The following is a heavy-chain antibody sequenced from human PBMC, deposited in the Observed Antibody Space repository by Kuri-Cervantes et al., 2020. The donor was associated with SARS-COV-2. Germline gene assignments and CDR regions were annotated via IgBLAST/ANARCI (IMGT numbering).Heavy chain of an antibody. J-gene: IGHJ5*02. CDR2: IIPIFGIA. Sequence: SVKVSCKASGGTFSSYAISWVRQAPGQGLEWMGGIIPIFGIANYAQKFQGRVTITADKSTSTAYMELSSLRSEDTAVYYCAREPQYSSSSSWFDPWGQGTLVTGSS. D-gene: IGHD6-6*01. V-gene: IGHV1-69*10. CDR1: GGTFSSYA. CDR3: AREPQYSSSSSWFDP.